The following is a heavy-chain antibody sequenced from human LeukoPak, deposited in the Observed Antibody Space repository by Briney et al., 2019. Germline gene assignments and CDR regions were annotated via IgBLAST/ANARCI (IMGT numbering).Heavy chain of an antibody. V-gene: IGHV3-66*01. Sequence: GGSLRLSCAASGFTVSSNYMSWVRQAPGKGLEWVSVIYSGGSTYYADSVKGRFTISRDNSKNTLYLQVNSLRAEDTAVYYCARGYSGSYYFADYWGQGTLVTVSS. CDR1: GFTVSSNY. D-gene: IGHD1-26*01. CDR3: ARGYSGSYYFADY. CDR2: IYSGGST. J-gene: IGHJ4*02.